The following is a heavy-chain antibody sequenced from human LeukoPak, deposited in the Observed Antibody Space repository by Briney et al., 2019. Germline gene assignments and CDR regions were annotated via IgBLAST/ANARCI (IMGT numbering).Heavy chain of an antibody. Sequence: ASVRVSCKASGGTFSSYAISWVRQAPGQGLEWMGGIIPIFGTANYAQKFQGRVTITADESTSTAYMELSSLRSEDTAVYYCATGGSYYYYGMDVWGQGTTVTVSS. CDR3: ATGGSYYYYGMDV. CDR2: IIPIFGTA. J-gene: IGHJ6*02. D-gene: IGHD1-26*01. V-gene: IGHV1-69*13. CDR1: GGTFSSYA.